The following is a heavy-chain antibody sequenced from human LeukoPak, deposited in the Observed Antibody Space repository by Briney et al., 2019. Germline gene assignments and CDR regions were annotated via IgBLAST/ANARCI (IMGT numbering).Heavy chain of an antibody. J-gene: IGHJ5*02. V-gene: IGHV4-4*07. D-gene: IGHD6-19*01. CDR1: GGSISSYY. Sequence: SSETLSLTCTVSGGSISSYYWSWIRQPAGKGLEWIGRIYTSGSTNYNPSLKSRVTMSVDTSKNQFSLKLSSVTAADTAVYYCARDAASFSSGWNLTPWGQGTLVTVSS. CDR3: ARDAASFSSGWNLTP. CDR2: IYTSGST.